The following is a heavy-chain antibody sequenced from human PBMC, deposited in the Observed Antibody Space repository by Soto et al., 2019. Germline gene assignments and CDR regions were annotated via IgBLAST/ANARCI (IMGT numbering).Heavy chain of an antibody. V-gene: IGHV4-38-2*01. Sequence: SETLSLTCVVSNFCISSGYYLVLIRDSPGKGLEWIASIYRSGTTSYNPSLKSRVTISVDPSKNQFSLMLTAVTAADTAVYYCARTHSGSYYSVFNYWGRGSLVTV. CDR3: ARTHSGSYYSVFNY. D-gene: IGHD1-26*01. CDR1: NFCISSGYY. CDR2: IYRSGTT. J-gene: IGHJ4*02.